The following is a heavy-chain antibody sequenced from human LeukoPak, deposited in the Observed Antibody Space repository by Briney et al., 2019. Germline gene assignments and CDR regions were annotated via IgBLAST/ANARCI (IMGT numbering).Heavy chain of an antibody. J-gene: IGHJ4*02. V-gene: IGHV5-51*01. D-gene: IGHD6-13*01. CDR3: ARRDSSSWSPTDY. CDR2: IYPGDSAT. Sequence: GESLKISCKGSGYSFTSYWIGWVRQMPGKGLEWMGIIYPGDSATRYSPSFQGQVTISADKSISTAYLQWSSLKASDTATYYCARRDSSSWSPTDYWGQGTLVTVSS. CDR1: GYSFTSYW.